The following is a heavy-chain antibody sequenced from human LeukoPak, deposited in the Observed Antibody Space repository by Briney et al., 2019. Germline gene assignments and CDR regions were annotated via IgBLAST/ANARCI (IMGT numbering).Heavy chain of an antibody. D-gene: IGHD3-3*01. Sequence: ASVKVSCKASGYTFTGYYMHWARQAPGQGLEWMGWINPNSGGTNYARKFQGRVTMTRDTSISTAYMELRSLRSDDTAVYYCARDRSIFGVLGYMDVWGKGTTVTVSS. V-gene: IGHV1-2*02. CDR3: ARDRSIFGVLGYMDV. CDR1: GYTFTGYY. J-gene: IGHJ6*03. CDR2: INPNSGGT.